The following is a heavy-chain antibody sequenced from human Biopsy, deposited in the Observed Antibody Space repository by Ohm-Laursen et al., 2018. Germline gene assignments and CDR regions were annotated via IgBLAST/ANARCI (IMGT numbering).Heavy chain of an antibody. Sequence: GASVKVSCKASGYTYTSYGISWVRQAPGQGPEWMGWISGYNGNTVYPQNHQGRVTLTTDTSTSTAYMELRSLRSDDTAIYYCTGDRRYASGSYAGMDVWGQGTAVTVSS. CDR1: GYTYTSYG. CDR2: ISGYNGNT. J-gene: IGHJ6*02. D-gene: IGHD3-10*01. CDR3: TGDRRYASGSYAGMDV. V-gene: IGHV1-18*01.